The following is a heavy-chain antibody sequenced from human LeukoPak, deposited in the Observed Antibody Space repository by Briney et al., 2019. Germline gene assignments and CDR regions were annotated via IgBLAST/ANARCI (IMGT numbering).Heavy chain of an antibody. Sequence: SETLSLTCTVSGGSISSYYWSWIRQPQGKGVEWIGYIYYSGTTNYISSLKSRVTTSVDTSKNQFSLKLSSVTAADTAVYYCARWTPYCGGDCDDYWGQGTLVTVSS. D-gene: IGHD2-21*02. J-gene: IGHJ4*02. CDR1: GGSISSYY. V-gene: IGHV4-59*01. CDR3: ARWTPYCGGDCDDY. CDR2: IYYSGTT.